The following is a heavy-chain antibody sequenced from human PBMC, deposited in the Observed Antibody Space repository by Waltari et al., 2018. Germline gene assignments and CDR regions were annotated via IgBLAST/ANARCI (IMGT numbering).Heavy chain of an antibody. CDR2: IYYSGST. D-gene: IGHD3-3*01. CDR1: GGSISSYY. Sequence: QVQLQESGPGLVKPSETLSLTCTVSGGSISSYYWSWIRQPPGKGLEWIGYIYYSGSTNYNPSLKSRVTISVDTSKNQFSLKLSSVTAADTAVYYCARHGYDFWSGYYFDYWGQGTLVTVSS. V-gene: IGHV4-59*08. J-gene: IGHJ4*02. CDR3: ARHGYDFWSGYYFDY.